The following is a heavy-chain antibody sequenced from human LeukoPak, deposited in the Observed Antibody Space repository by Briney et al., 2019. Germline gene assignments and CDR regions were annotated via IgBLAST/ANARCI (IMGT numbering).Heavy chain of an antibody. CDR2: IYYSGST. Sequence: SQTLSLTCTVSGGSISSGDYYWSWIRQPPGKGLEWIGYIYYSGSTYYNPSLKSRVTISVDTSKNQFSLKLSSVTAADTAVYYCARVSPGAIGWFDPWGQGTLVTVSS. V-gene: IGHV4-30-4*08. J-gene: IGHJ5*02. CDR3: ARVSPGAIGWFDP. CDR1: GGSISSGDYY. D-gene: IGHD2-21*01.